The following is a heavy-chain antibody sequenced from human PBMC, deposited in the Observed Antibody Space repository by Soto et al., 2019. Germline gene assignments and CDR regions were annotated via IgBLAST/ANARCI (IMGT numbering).Heavy chain of an antibody. V-gene: IGHV4-34*01. CDR1: GGSFSGYY. D-gene: IGHD3-22*01. CDR2: INHSGST. J-gene: IGHJ5*02. CDR3: ASPKIAFYNWFDP. Sequence: PSETLSLTCAVYGGSFSGYYWTWIRQPPGTGLEWIGEINHSGSTNYNPSLKSRVTISVDTSKNQFSLKLTSVTAADTAVYYCASPKIAFYNWFDPWGQGTLVTVSS.